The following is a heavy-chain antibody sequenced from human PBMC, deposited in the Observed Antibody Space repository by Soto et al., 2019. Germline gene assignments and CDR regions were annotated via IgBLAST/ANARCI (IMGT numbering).Heavy chain of an antibody. Sequence: QVQLVESGGGVVQPGRSLRLSCAASGFPFSSYGMHWVREAPGKGLEWVAVISYDGSNKYYADSVKGRFTISRDNSSSTLYLQLNSLRHEDTALYYCVGGHYHFDYRGQGTLVTVSP. CDR2: ISYDGSNK. D-gene: IGHD3-10*01. CDR3: VGGHYHFDY. V-gene: IGHV3-30*03. J-gene: IGHJ4*02. CDR1: GFPFSSYG.